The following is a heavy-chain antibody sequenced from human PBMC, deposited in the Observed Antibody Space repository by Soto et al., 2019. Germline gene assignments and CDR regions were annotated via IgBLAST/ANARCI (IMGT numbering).Heavy chain of an antibody. D-gene: IGHD6-13*01. Sequence: SETLSLTCAVYGGSFSGYYWSWIRQPPGKGLEWIGEINHSGSTNYNPSLKSRVTISVDTSKNQFSLKLSSVTAADTAVYYCARGGGHWQQLVRGKYYFDYWGQGTLVTVSS. CDR3: ARGGGHWQQLVRGKYYFDY. V-gene: IGHV4-34*01. J-gene: IGHJ4*02. CDR1: GGSFSGYY. CDR2: INHSGST.